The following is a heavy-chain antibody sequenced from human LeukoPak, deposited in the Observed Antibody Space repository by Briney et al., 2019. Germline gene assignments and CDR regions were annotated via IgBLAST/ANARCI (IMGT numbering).Heavy chain of an antibody. CDR3: ARHGMSGSYTY. D-gene: IGHD1-26*01. CDR1: GDSLTSYY. CDR2: VYTSGST. V-gene: IGHV4-4*09. Sequence: SDTLSLTCTVSGDSLTSYYWRWIRPPPPKGLAWIGCVYTSGSTNYNPSLKSRVALSIDTSKNQFSLKLTSVTAADTAVYYCARHGMSGSYTYWGQGTLVTVSS. J-gene: IGHJ4*02.